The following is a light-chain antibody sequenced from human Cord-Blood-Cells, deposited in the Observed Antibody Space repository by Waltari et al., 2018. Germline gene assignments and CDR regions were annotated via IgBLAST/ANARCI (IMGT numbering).Light chain of an antibody. J-gene: IGKJ1*01. CDR2: AES. CDR1: QSISSY. V-gene: IGKV1-39*01. CDR3: QQSYSTPRT. Sequence: DIHMTQSPPSLSASVGDSVTITCRASQSISSYLNWYQQKQGTAPKLLTYAESSLQSGVPSRFSGSGSGTDFTLTISSLQPEDFATYYCQQSYSTPRTFGQGTKVEIK.